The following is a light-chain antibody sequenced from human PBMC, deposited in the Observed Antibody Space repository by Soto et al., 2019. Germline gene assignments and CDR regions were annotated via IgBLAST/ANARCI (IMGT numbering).Light chain of an antibody. CDR3: QQRSNWPVT. Sequence: LTHSPATLSLSPGEGATLSCRASQSVSSYLAWYQQKPGQAPRLLIYDASNRATGIPARFSGSGSGTDFTLTISSLEPEDFAVYYCQQRSNWPVTFGLGTKV. CDR1: QSVSSY. J-gene: IGKJ1*01. CDR2: DAS. V-gene: IGKV3-11*01.